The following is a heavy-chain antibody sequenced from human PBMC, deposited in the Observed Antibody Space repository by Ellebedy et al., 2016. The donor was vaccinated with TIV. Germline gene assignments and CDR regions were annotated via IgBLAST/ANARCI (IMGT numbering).Heavy chain of an antibody. CDR1: GGSMSAYY. D-gene: IGHD5-24*01. CDR2: FYYSGSI. Sequence: MPSETLSLTCTVSGGSMSAYYWNWIRQPAGKELEWMGYFYYSGSINYNPSLKSRVTITLDRSKNQFSLKLSSVTSADTAVYYCARARPRPVRDGNTFYCDYWGQGTLVTVSS. CDR3: ARARPRPVRDGNTFYCDY. J-gene: IGHJ4*02. V-gene: IGHV4-59*01.